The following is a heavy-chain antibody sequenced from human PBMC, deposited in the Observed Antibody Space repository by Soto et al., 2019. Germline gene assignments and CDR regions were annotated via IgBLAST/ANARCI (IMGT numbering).Heavy chain of an antibody. CDR1: GYTFTSYG. V-gene: IGHV1-18*01. CDR3: ARESAMAKILDGMDV. CDR2: ISAYNGNT. J-gene: IGHJ6*02. D-gene: IGHD5-12*01. Sequence: ASVKVSCKASGYTFTSYGISWVRQAPGQGLEWMGWISAYNGNTNYAQKLQGRVTMTTDTSTSTAYMELRRLRSDDTAVYYCARESAMAKILDGMDVWGQGTTVTVSS.